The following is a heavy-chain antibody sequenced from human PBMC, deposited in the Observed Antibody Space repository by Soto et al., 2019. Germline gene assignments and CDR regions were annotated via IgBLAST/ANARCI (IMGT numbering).Heavy chain of an antibody. D-gene: IGHD3-22*01. Sequence: SVKVSCKSSGFTFTSSAVQCVRQARGQRLEWIGWIVVGSGNTNYAQKFQERVTITRDMSTSTAYMELSSLRSEDTAVYYCAAVLTYYYDSSTPTNWFDPWGQGTLVTVSS. CDR1: GFTFTSSA. CDR3: AAVLTYYYDSSTPTNWFDP. CDR2: IVVGSGNT. V-gene: IGHV1-58*01. J-gene: IGHJ5*02.